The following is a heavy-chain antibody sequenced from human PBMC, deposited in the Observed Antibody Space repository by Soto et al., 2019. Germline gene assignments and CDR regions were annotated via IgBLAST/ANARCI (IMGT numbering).Heavy chain of an antibody. J-gene: IGHJ6*02. Sequence: QVQLQESGPGLVKPSQTLSLTCTVSGGSISSGGYHWIWIRQHPGKGLEWIGYTDYNGSTYYNPSHKSRVTISIDTSKNQFSLKRSSVTAADTAMYYCARSQLYYGLDVWGQGTTVTVSS. V-gene: IGHV4-31*03. CDR2: TDYNGST. CDR3: ARSQLYYGLDV. D-gene: IGHD2-2*01. CDR1: GGSISSGGYH.